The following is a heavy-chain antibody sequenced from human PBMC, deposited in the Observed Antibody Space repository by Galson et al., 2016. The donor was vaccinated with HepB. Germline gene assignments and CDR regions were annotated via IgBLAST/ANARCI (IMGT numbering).Heavy chain of an antibody. D-gene: IGHD3-3*01. J-gene: IGHJ4*02. CDR3: AKDLGGLEWIPWD. V-gene: IGHV3-30*18. CDR2: IAYDGSDK. CDR1: GSIFSSYG. Sequence: SLRLSCAASGSIFSSYGMHWVRQAPGKGLEWVALIAYDGSDKYYADPVKGRFTISRDNSKNTLFLQMNSLRAEDTAVYYCAKDLGGLEWIPWDWGQGTLVTVSS.